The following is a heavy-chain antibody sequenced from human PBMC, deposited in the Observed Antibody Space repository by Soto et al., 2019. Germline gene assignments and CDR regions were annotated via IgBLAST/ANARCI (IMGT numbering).Heavy chain of an antibody. Sequence: QLQLQESGSGLVRPSQTLSLTCAVSGDSISRGGYSWTWIRQPPGKALEWIGNIYDSGSTSYNPSLKRRVTISLDRSKNQFSLRLTSVTAADTAVYFCARGSSSYYDYGMDVWGQGTTVTVSS. D-gene: IGHD6-6*01. CDR2: IYDSGST. CDR1: GDSISRGGYS. V-gene: IGHV4-30-2*01. CDR3: ARGSSSYYDYGMDV. J-gene: IGHJ6*02.